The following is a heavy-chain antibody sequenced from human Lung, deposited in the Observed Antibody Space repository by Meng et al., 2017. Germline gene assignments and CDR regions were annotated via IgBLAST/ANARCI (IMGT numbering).Heavy chain of an antibody. CDR3: ARDFSAAMRFDY. D-gene: IGHD6-25*01. CDR1: GCTCSSHT. J-gene: IGHJ4*02. V-gene: IGHV3-21*01. Sequence: EVQLVESGGGLVKPGGSLRLSCAASGCTCSSHTMNWVRQAPGKGLEWVSSISSGNSYIYYADSVKGRFTISRDNAKNSLYLQMNSLRAEDTAVYYCARDFSAAMRFDYWGQGTLVTVSS. CDR2: ISSGNSYI.